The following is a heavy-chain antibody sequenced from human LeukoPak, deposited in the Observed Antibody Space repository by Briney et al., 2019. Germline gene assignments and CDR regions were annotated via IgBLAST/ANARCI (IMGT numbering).Heavy chain of an antibody. Sequence: GGSLRLSCAASGFTFHDYAMHWVRQAPGKGLEWVSGISWNSGSIGYADSVKGRFTISRDNAKNSLYLQMNSLRAEDTALYYCAKDMGYCSSTSCIDYYYYYGMDVWGQGTTVTVSS. CDR3: AKDMGYCSSTSCIDYYYYYGMDV. V-gene: IGHV3-9*01. D-gene: IGHD2-2*01. J-gene: IGHJ6*02. CDR1: GFTFHDYA. CDR2: ISWNSGSI.